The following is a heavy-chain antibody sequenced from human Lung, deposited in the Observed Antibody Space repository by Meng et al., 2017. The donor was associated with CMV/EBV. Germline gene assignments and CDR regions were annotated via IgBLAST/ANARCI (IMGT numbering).Heavy chain of an antibody. CDR3: AKDRAPPEDYYFDY. Sequence: GESLKISCAASGFTFSSYGMHWVRQAPGKGLEWVAVIWYDGSNKYYADSVKGRFTISRDNSKNTLYLQMNSLRAEDTAVYYCAKDRAPPEDYYFDYWGQGTLVXVSS. J-gene: IGHJ4*02. V-gene: IGHV3-33*06. CDR1: GFTFSSYG. CDR2: IWYDGSNK. D-gene: IGHD1-26*01.